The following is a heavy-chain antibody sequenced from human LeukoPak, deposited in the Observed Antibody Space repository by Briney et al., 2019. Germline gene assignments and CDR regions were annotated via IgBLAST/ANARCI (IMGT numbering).Heavy chain of an antibody. V-gene: IGHV1-24*01. CDR3: ARAHLYYYYYMDV. J-gene: IGHJ6*03. Sequence: GGFDPEDGETIYAQKFQGRVTMTEDTSTDTAYMELSSLRSEDTAVYYCARAHLYYYYYMDVWGKGTTVTVSS. CDR2: FDPEDGET.